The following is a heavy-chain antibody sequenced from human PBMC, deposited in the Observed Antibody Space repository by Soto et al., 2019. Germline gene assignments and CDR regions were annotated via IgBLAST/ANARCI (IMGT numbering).Heavy chain of an antibody. CDR2: IYYSGTT. Sequence: PSQTLSLTCTVSGASVSSGSYYWSWIRQPPGKGLEWIGYIYYSGTTNYSPCLKSRVTISVDTSKNQFSLKLSSVTAADTAVYYCASDRCSSTSCYAGYYYGMDVWGQGPPVSV. V-gene: IGHV4-61*01. CDR3: ASDRCSSTSCYAGYYYGMDV. CDR1: GASVSSGSYY. D-gene: IGHD2-2*01. J-gene: IGHJ6*02.